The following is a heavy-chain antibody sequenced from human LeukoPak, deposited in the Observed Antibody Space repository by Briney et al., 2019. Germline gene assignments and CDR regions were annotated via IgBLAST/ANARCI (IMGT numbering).Heavy chain of an antibody. CDR3: AREGYDSL. CDR1: AGSISSGNYY. CDR2: IYTSGST. V-gene: IGHV4-61*09. D-gene: IGHD3-3*01. J-gene: IGHJ4*02. Sequence: PSETLSLTCTVSAGSISSGNYYWSWIRQPAGKGLEWIGHIYTSGSTNYNPSLKSRVTISVDTSKNQFSLKLSSLTAADTAVYYCAREGYDSLWGQGTLVTVCS.